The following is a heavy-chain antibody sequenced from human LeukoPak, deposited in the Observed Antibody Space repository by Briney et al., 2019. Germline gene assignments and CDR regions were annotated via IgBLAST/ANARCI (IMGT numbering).Heavy chain of an antibody. CDR1: GDSLDTKIYY. V-gene: IGHV4-39*07. D-gene: IGHD3-10*01. J-gene: IGHJ4*02. CDR3: AELYGSGSYSDY. CDR2: IYHSGST. Sequence: SETLSLTCTVSGDSLDTKIYYWGWIRQPPGKGLEWIGSIYHSGSTYYNPSLKSRVTISVDTSKNQFSLKLSSVTAADTAVYYCAELYGSGSYSDYWGQGTLVTVSS.